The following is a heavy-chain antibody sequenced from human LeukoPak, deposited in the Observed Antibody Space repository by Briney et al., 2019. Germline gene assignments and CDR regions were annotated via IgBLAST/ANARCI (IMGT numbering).Heavy chain of an antibody. CDR3: ARCPGWFDP. Sequence: SETLSLTCSVSGGSISSGGYYWSWHRQHPGMGLEWIRNINYSGNTYYNPSLKRRITITVDTSKNQSALNLTSVAAADAPVYYCARCPGWFDPWGQGTLVTVSS. V-gene: IGHV4-31*03. CDR1: GGSISSGGYY. J-gene: IGHJ5*02. CDR2: INYSGNT.